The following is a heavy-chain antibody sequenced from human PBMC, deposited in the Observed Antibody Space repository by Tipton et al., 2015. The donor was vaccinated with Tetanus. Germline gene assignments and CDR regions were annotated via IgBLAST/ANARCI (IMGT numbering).Heavy chain of an antibody. V-gene: IGHV4-31*03. Sequence: TLSLTCTVSGGSISRGGYYWSWIRQHPGKGLEWIGDIYYSGSTYYNPSLKSRATISVDTSKNQFSLKLNSVTAADTAVYYCARDQARGARGWNYFDFWGQGTLVTVSS. CDR2: IYYSGST. CDR3: ARDQARGARGWNYFDF. J-gene: IGHJ4*02. CDR1: GGSISRGGYY. D-gene: IGHD1-26*01.